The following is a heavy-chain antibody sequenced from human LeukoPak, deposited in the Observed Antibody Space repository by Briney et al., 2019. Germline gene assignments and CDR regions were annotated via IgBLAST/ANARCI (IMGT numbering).Heavy chain of an antibody. CDR3: ARDVGYYGSGSYSLSWFDP. Sequence: SETPSLTCTVSGGSFYSSAYYWAWIRQPPGKGLEWIGSIFYTGSTYYNPSVESRVTISIDTSKSQFPLKLSSVTAADTAVYYCARDVGYYGSGSYSLSWFDPWGQGTLITVSS. CDR2: IFYTGST. V-gene: IGHV4-39*06. J-gene: IGHJ5*02. D-gene: IGHD3-10*01. CDR1: GGSFYSSAYY.